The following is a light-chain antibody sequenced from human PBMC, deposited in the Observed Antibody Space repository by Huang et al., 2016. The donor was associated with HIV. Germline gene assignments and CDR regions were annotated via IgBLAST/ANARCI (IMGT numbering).Light chain of an antibody. Sequence: EIVMTQSPATLSVSPGEGATLSCGASQSVSSNLAWYQQKPGQAPRLLMYSASTRATGFPARFSASGSGTEFTLTISSLQSEDFAVYYCLQYSNWPYTFGQGTKLEIK. V-gene: IGKV3-15*01. CDR2: SAS. CDR3: LQYSNWPYT. CDR1: QSVSSN. J-gene: IGKJ2*01.